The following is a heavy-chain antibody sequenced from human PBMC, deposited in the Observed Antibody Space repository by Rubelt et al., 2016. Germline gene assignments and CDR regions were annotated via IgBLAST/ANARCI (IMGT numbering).Heavy chain of an antibody. V-gene: IGHV2-5*08. CDR1: GGSISSGGYS. CDR2: IYWDHDK. Sequence: QESGPGLVKPSQTLSLTCAVSGGSISSGGYSWSWIRQPPGKALGWFALIYWDHDKLYSPSLHSMLTITKDTSKSQMVVRMTNMEPVDTATYYCARRRPDYFDDWGQGTLVTVSS. J-gene: IGHJ4*02. CDR3: ARRRPDYFDD.